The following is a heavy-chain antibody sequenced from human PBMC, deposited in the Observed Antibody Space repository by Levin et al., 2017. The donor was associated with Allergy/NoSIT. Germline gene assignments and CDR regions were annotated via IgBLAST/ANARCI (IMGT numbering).Heavy chain of an antibody. CDR3: AREHGDYVAWYFDL. CDR2: ISSSSSTI. Sequence: PGGSLRLSCAASGFTFSSYTMNWVRQAPGKGLEWVSYISSSSSTIYYADSVKGRFTISRDNAKNSLYLQMNSLRAEDTAVYYCAREHGDYVAWYFDLWGRGTLVTVSS. CDR1: GFTFSSYT. V-gene: IGHV3-48*01. J-gene: IGHJ2*01. D-gene: IGHD4-17*01.